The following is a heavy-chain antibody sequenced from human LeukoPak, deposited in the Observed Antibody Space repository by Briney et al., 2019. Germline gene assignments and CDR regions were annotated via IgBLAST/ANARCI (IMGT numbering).Heavy chain of an antibody. CDR2: IPYDGTKK. CDR3: ARAGLYNWNYEGTAYFDY. Sequence: GGSLRLSCAASGFILSSYGMHWVRQAPGKGLEWVAFIPYDGTKKFYADSVKGRFTISRDNAKNSLYLQMNSLRAEDTALYYCARAGLYNWNYEGTAYFDYWGQGTLVTVSS. J-gene: IGHJ4*02. V-gene: IGHV3-30*02. D-gene: IGHD1-7*01. CDR1: GFILSSYG.